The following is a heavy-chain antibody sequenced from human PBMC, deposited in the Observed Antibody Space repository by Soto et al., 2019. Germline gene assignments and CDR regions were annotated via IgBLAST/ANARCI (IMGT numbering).Heavy chain of an antibody. J-gene: IGHJ4*02. Sequence: SETLSLTCTVSGGSISSYYWSWIRQPPGKGLEWIGYIYYSGSTNYNPSLKSRVTISVDTSKNQFSLKLSSVTAADTAVYYCATGSSAVGATYFDYWGQGTLVTVSS. D-gene: IGHD1-26*01. CDR3: ATGSSAVGATYFDY. CDR1: GGSISSYY. CDR2: IYYSGST. V-gene: IGHV4-59*01.